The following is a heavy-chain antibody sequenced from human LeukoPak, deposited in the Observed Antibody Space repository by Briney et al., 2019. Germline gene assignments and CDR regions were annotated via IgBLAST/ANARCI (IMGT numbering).Heavy chain of an antibody. Sequence: ASVKVSCKASGGTFSSYAISWVRQAPGQGPEWMGWISAYNGNTNYAQKLQGRVTMTTDTSTSTAYMELRSLRSDDTAVYYCARLRFGLNWFDPWGQGTLVTVSS. CDR1: GGTFSSYA. J-gene: IGHJ5*02. D-gene: IGHD3/OR15-3a*01. V-gene: IGHV1-18*01. CDR2: ISAYNGNT. CDR3: ARLRFGLNWFDP.